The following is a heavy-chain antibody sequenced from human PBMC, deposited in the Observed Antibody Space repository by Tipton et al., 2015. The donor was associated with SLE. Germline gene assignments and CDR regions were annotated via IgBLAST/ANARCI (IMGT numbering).Heavy chain of an antibody. Sequence: TLSLTCIVSGGSISSSSYYWGWIRQPPGKGLEWIGSIYYSGSTYYNPSLKSRVTISVDTSKNQFSLKLSSVTAADTAVYYCARGRYSSSRWYFDYWGQGTLVTVSS. CDR2: IYYSGST. CDR3: ARGRYSSSRWYFDY. CDR1: GGSISSSSYY. J-gene: IGHJ4*02. D-gene: IGHD6-13*01. V-gene: IGHV4-39*01.